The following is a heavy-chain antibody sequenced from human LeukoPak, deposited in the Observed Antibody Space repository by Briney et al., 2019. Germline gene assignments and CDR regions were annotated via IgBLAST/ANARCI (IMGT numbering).Heavy chain of an antibody. Sequence: GSSVKVSCKASGGTFSSYAISWVRQAPGQGLEWMGGIIPIFGTANYAQKFQGRVTITADESTSTAYMELSSLRSEDTAVYYCARDFLAYYYGSGQNWFDPWGQGTLVTVSS. CDR1: GGTFSSYA. V-gene: IGHV1-69*01. D-gene: IGHD3-10*01. J-gene: IGHJ5*02. CDR3: ARDFLAYYYGSGQNWFDP. CDR2: IIPIFGTA.